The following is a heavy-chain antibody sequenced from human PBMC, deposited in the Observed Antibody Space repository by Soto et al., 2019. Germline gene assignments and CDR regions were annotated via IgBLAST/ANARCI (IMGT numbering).Heavy chain of an antibody. CDR3: AREYTAWPLAYGLDV. CDR2: ISSRSDI. Sequence: PGGALRLSCVGSGFTFSTYSINWVRQAPGKGLEWVSSISSRSDIYYADSVKGRFTISRDNAKNSVSLQMNSLRAEDTAVYYCAREYTAWPLAYGLDVWGQGTTVTVSS. CDR1: GFTFSTYS. D-gene: IGHD2-2*02. V-gene: IGHV3-21*01. J-gene: IGHJ6*02.